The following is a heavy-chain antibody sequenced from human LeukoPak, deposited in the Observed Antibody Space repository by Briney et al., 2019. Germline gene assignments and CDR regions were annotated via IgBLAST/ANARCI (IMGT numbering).Heavy chain of an antibody. CDR3: AKTSVYDFWSGYWLQGSGDPYYYYMDV. V-gene: IGHV4-59*01. J-gene: IGHJ6*03. Sequence: SETLSLTCTVSGGSISSYYWSWIRQPPGKGLEWIGYIYYSGSTNYNPSLKSRVTISVDTSKNQFSLKLSSVTAADTAVYYCAKTSVYDFWSGYWLQGSGDPYYYYMDVWGKGTTVTVSS. CDR2: IYYSGST. D-gene: IGHD3-3*01. CDR1: GGSISSYY.